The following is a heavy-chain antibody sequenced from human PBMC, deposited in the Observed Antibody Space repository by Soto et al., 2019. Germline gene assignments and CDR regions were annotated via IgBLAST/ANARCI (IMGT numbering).Heavy chain of an antibody. CDR2: INAGNGNT. V-gene: IGHV1-3*01. CDR3: ARSRGVTAAISSWFDP. J-gene: IGHJ5*02. CDR1: GYTFTSYA. D-gene: IGHD2-2*02. Sequence: VKVSCKASGYTFTSYAMHWVRQAPGQRLEWMGWINAGNGNTKYSQKFQGRVTITRDTSASTAYMELSSLRSEDTAVYYCARSRGVTAAISSWFDPWGHGTLVTVSS.